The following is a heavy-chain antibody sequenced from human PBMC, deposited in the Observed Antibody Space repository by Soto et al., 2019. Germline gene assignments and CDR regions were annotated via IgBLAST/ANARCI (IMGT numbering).Heavy chain of an antibody. CDR1: GYTFTDYY. V-gene: IGHV1-2*02. CDR2: INTNNGVT. CDR3: ARGALTVANWFDP. D-gene: IGHD6-19*01. Sequence: QVQLVQSGAEVKKPGASVKVSCKASGYTFTDYYMNWVRQAPGQGLEWMGWINTNNGVTNYAQKFQGRVTMTRYTSISTAYMDLSSLRSDDTAVYYCARGALTVANWFDPWGQGTQVTVSS. J-gene: IGHJ5*02.